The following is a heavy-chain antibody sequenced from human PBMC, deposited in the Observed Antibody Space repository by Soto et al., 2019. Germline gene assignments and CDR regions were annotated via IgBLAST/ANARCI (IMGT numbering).Heavy chain of an antibody. V-gene: IGHV3-73*01. J-gene: IGHJ4*02. CDR3: TRLHFIVQPGINY. CDR1: GFSFSDSG. Sequence: PGGSLRLSCAASGFSFSDSGIHWVRQASGKGLEWVGRIRTKSNSYATAYAASVKGRFTISRDDSKNTAYLQMNSLKTEDTAVYYCTRLHFIVQPGINYWGQGTLVTAPQ. D-gene: IGHD2-2*01. CDR2: IRTKSNSYAT.